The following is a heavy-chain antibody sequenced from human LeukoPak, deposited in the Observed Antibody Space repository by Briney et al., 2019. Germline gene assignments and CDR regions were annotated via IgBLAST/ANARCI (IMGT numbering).Heavy chain of an antibody. CDR1: GVATINYY. V-gene: IGHV4-59*12. CDR2: IHYSGIT. J-gene: IGHJ6*02. Sequence: SETLSLTCTVSGVATINYYWSWIRQPQGKGLEWIGYIHYSGITNYDPSLQSRVTISIDTSKNQFSLKLTSVTVADTAVYYCAGLARVATAGNYGYHSMDVWGQGTTVTVSS. D-gene: IGHD6-13*01. CDR3: AGLARVATAGNYGYHSMDV.